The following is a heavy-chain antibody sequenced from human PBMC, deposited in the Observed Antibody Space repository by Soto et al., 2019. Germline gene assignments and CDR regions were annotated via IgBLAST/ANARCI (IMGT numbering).Heavy chain of an antibody. CDR3: ARNSGYGYYDSTGIEN. CDR1: GFTVISNYA. D-gene: IGHD3-22*01. V-gene: IGHV3-23*01. J-gene: IGHJ4*02. CDR2: IGGSGIT. Sequence: GGSLRLSCAASGFTVISNYAMTCARRAPGKGLEWVSAIGGSGITYYADSVKGRITISRDNSRDTVYLQMNSLRAEDTAVYYCARNSGYGYYDSTGIENWGQGTQVTVSS.